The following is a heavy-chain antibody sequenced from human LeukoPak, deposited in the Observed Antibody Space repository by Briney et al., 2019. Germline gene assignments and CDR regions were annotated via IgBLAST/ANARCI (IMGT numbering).Heavy chain of an antibody. CDR1: GFSFSSYA. Sequence: PGGSPRLSCAASGFSFSSYAMSWVRQAPGKGLGWVSAISGSGGSTYYADSVKGRFTISRDNSKNTLYLQMNSLRAEDTAVYYCARALRYFDWPHPERNHLAFDIWGQGTMVTVSS. J-gene: IGHJ3*02. D-gene: IGHD3-9*01. V-gene: IGHV3-23*01. CDR3: ARALRYFDWPHPERNHLAFDI. CDR2: ISGSGGST.